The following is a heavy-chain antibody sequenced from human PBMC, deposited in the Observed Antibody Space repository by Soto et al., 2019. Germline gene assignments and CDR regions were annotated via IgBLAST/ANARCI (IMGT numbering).Heavy chain of an antibody. CDR1: GGSFSVYY. Sequence: AETLCLTCAVYGGSFSVYYWSWIRQPPGKVLDLIGEINHSGITNYXXSVKIRVXXSLDTSKNQFXLKLSXLTAADTAVYYCARGPRLAPWAHRTLVTVSS. CDR3: ARGPRLAP. CDR2: INHSGIT. J-gene: IGHJ5*02. V-gene: IGHV4-34*01.